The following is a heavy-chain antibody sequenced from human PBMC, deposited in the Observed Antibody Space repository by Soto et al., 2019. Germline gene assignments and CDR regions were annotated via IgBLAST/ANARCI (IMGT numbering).Heavy chain of an antibody. CDR2: IYYSGST. Sequence: QLQLQESGPGLVKPSETLSLTCTVSGGSISSSSYYWGWIRQPPGKGLEWIGSIYYSGSTYYNPSLKSRVTISVDTSKNQFSLKLSSVTAADTAVYYCARLRYSSSQLDYWGQGTPVTVSS. J-gene: IGHJ4*02. V-gene: IGHV4-39*01. CDR1: GGSISSSSYY. D-gene: IGHD6-6*01. CDR3: ARLRYSSSQLDY.